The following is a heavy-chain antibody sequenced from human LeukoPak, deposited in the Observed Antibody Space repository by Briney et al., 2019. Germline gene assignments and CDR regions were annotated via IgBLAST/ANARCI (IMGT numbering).Heavy chain of an antibody. Sequence: GGSLRLSCAASGFTFSSYWMHWVRQAPGKGLVWVSRIKSDGKTNYADSVKGRFTISRDNAKNTVSMQMNSLRAEDTGVYYCARAPSEIGGYYPEYFRHWGQGTLVTVSS. J-gene: IGHJ1*01. D-gene: IGHD3-22*01. V-gene: IGHV3-74*01. CDR2: IKSDGKT. CDR3: ARAPSEIGGYYPEYFRH. CDR1: GFTFSSYW.